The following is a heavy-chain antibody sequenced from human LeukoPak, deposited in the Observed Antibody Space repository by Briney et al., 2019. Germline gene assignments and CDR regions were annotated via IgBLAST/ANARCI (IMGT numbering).Heavy chain of an antibody. V-gene: IGHV4-59*01. D-gene: IGHD5-18*01. CDR3: ARSTGGYSYGRYFDY. CDR2: IYYSGST. J-gene: IGHJ4*02. Sequence: SETLSLTCTVSGGSISSYYWSWIRQPPGKGLEWIGYIYYSGSTNYNPSLKSRVTISVDTSKNQFSLKLSSVTAADTAAYYCARSTGGYSYGRYFDYWGQGTLVTVSS. CDR1: GGSISSYY.